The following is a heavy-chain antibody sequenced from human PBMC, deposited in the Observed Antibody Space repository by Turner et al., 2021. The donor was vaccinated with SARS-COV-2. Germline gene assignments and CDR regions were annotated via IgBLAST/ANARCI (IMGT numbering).Heavy chain of an antibody. Sequence: QLQLQESGPGLVKPSETLSLTCTVPGGSISSSTYYWGWLRQPPGKGLGWIGNIYYSGSTYYNPSLKIRVTISVDTSKNQFSLKLSSVTAADTAVYYCARLMDTAMDYYCMDVWGQGTTVTVSS. CDR1: GGSISSSTYY. J-gene: IGHJ6*02. D-gene: IGHD5-18*01. CDR3: ARLMDTAMDYYCMDV. V-gene: IGHV4-39*01. CDR2: IYYSGST.